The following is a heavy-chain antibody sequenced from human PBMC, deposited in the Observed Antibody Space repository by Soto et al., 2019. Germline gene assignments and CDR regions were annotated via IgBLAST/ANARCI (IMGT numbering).Heavy chain of an antibody. CDR3: VMVDNYVTPTPQDV. Sequence: QVQLVQSGDEVKKPGASVKVSCKASGYIFVNYGSAWVRQAPGQGLKWMGWISPYTGNTHSATKVQGRLTMTTDTSTSTAYMDLGSLTSHHTAVYYCVMVDNYVTPTPQDVWGQGTTVTVSS. CDR2: ISPYTGNT. V-gene: IGHV1-18*01. J-gene: IGHJ6*02. D-gene: IGHD3-16*01. CDR1: GYIFVNYG.